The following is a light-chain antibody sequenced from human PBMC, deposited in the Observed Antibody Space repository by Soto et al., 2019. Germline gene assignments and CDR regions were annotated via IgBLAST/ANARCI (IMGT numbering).Light chain of an antibody. CDR3: QQSYSTPIT. Sequence: EIQMTPSPSSLSASFGDRVTITFLSSQSISFYLHWYQQKPGNAPKVLIYAASNLQTGVPSRFSGSGSGTDFTLTINSLQPEDFATYSCQQSYSTPITFGQRTRLEIK. CDR2: AAS. CDR1: QSISFY. V-gene: IGKV1-39*01. J-gene: IGKJ5*01.